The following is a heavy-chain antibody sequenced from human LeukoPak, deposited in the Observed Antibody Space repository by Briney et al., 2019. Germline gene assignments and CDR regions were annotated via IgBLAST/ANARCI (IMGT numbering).Heavy chain of an antibody. Sequence: GRSLRLSCAASGFTFSSYGMHWVRQAPGKGLEWVAVISYDGSNKYYADSVKGRFTISRDNSKNTLYLQMNSLRAEDTAVYYCAKTLSQYSSSSFDYWGQGTLVTVSS. CDR3: AKTLSQYSSSSFDY. V-gene: IGHV3-30*18. CDR1: GFTFSSYG. CDR2: ISYDGSNK. D-gene: IGHD6-6*01. J-gene: IGHJ4*02.